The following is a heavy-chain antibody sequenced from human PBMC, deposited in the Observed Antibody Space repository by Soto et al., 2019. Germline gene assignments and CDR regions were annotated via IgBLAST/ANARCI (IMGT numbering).Heavy chain of an antibody. J-gene: IGHJ6*02. CDR2: IYYSGST. Sequence: SETLSLTCTVSGGSISSYYWSWIRQPPWKGLEWIGYIYYSGSTNYNPSLKSRVTVSVDTSKNQFSLKLSSVTAADTAVYYCARDSSSSGRKYYYGMDVWGQGTTVTVSS. V-gene: IGHV4-59*01. CDR3: ARDSSSSGRKYYYGMDV. D-gene: IGHD6-6*01. CDR1: GGSISSYY.